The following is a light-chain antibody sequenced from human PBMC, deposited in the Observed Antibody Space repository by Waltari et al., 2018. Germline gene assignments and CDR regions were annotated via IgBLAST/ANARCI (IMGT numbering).Light chain of an antibody. CDR1: ASNLGENV. CDR2: RND. CDR3: ATWDESPSGHWV. Sequence: QSVLSQPPSASGTPGQRVPIPCSGPASNLGENVVNWYQQVPGKAPKLLIYRNDLRPSGVPDRFSGSKSGTSASLAISGLQSEDEADYYCATWDESPSGHWVFGGGTKVTVL. J-gene: IGLJ3*02. V-gene: IGLV1-44*01.